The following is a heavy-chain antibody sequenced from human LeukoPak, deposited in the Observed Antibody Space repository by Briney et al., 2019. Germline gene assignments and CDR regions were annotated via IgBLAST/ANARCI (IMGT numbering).Heavy chain of an antibody. Sequence: VKPSETLSLTCTVSGGSISSYYWSWIRQPPGKGLEWIGYIYYSGSTNYNPSLKSRVTISVDASKNQFSLKLSSVTAADTAVYYCARVSSNDFWSGYAYYFDYWGQGTLVTVSS. CDR2: IYYSGST. J-gene: IGHJ4*02. CDR1: GGSISSYY. CDR3: ARVSSNDFWSGYAYYFDY. D-gene: IGHD3-3*01. V-gene: IGHV4-59*01.